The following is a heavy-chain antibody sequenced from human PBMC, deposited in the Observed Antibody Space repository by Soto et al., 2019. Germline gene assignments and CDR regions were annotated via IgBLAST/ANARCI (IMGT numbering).Heavy chain of an antibody. CDR2: IYSGGTT. CDR1: GFTVTGNY. D-gene: IGHD6-19*01. V-gene: IGHV3-66*01. J-gene: IGHJ6*02. Sequence: EVQLVESGGGLVQPGGSLRLSCAVSGFTVTGNYMTWVRQAPGKGLEWVSVIYSGGTTYYADSVKGRFTISRDKSKNTLYLQMNSPRAEDTAVYYCARTLYSSGWYSILDVWGQGTTVTVSS. CDR3: ARTLYSSGWYSILDV.